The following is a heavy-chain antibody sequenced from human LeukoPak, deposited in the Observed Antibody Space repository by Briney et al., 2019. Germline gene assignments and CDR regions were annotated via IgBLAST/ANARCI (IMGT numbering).Heavy chain of an antibody. D-gene: IGHD3-10*01. J-gene: IGHJ3*02. CDR2: IYHSGST. Sequence: SGTLSLTCAVSGGSISSSNWWSWVRQPPGKGLEWIGEIYHSGSTNYNPSLKSRVTISVDKSKNQFSLKLSSVTAADTAVYYCASWYPSAYGSGSYHVRPQDAFDIWGQGTMVTVSS. V-gene: IGHV4-4*02. CDR1: GGSISSSNW. CDR3: ASWYPSAYGSGSYHVRPQDAFDI.